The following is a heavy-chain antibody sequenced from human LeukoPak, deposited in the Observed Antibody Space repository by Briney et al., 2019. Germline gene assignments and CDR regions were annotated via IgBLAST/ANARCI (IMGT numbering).Heavy chain of an antibody. D-gene: IGHD3-10*01. Sequence: PGGSLRLSCAASGFTFSSYYMNWVRQAPGKGLEWVSAVTGGGDTTYYADSVKGRFTISRDNSKSTLYLQMNSLRAEDTAVYYCAKRGSYFGGFDYWGQGTLVTVSS. CDR2: VTGGGDTT. J-gene: IGHJ4*02. CDR3: AKRGSYFGGFDY. V-gene: IGHV3-23*01. CDR1: GFTFSSYY.